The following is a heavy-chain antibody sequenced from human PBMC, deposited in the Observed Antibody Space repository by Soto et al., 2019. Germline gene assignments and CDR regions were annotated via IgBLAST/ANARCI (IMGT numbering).Heavy chain of an antibody. Sequence: GESLKISCKASGYNFANYWIGWVRQMPGKGLEWVGIIYPGGSDTRYSPSFQGQVTISADKSTFTAYLQWSSLKASDTAMYYCARPGAIAALDVWGQGTTVTVSS. CDR2: IYPGGSDT. D-gene: IGHD6-13*01. V-gene: IGHV5-51*01. CDR3: ARPGAIAALDV. J-gene: IGHJ6*02. CDR1: GYNFANYW.